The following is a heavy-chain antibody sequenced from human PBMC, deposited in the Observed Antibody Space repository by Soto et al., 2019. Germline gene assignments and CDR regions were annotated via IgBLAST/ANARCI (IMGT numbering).Heavy chain of an antibody. V-gene: IGHV4-30-2*01. D-gene: IGHD3-3*01. CDR2: IFHTGST. CDR3: ARVKVGDLFRFNWFFDL. CDR1: GGSSSSGNFS. Sequence: PSETLSLTCTVSGGSSSSGNFSWTWLRQPPGKGLEWIAYIFHTGSTFYNSSLKPRVSISVDRSKNQFSLKLKSVTETDTAVYYCARVKVGDLFRFNWFFDLWGRGTLVTVSS. J-gene: IGHJ2*01.